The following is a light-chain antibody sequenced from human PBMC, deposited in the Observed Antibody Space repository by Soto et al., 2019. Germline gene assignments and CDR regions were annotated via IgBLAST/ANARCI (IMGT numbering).Light chain of an antibody. CDR2: EDT. Sequence: QSALTQPASVSGSAGQSIIISCTGTSSDVGNYNLVSWYLHHPGKAPKLLIYEDTKRPSGVSNRFSGSRSGNTASLTVSGLQAEDETDYYCCSYAGSSTYVFGTGTKVTVL. CDR3: CSYAGSSTYV. CDR1: SSDVGNYNL. J-gene: IGLJ1*01. V-gene: IGLV2-23*01.